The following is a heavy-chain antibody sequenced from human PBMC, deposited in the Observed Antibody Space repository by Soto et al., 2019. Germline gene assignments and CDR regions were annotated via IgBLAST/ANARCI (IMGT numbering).Heavy chain of an antibody. D-gene: IGHD1-26*01. V-gene: IGHV3-11*06. CDR2: ISSSRSYT. Sequence: QVQLVESGGGLVKPGGSLRLSCAASGFTFSDYYMSWIRQAPGKGLEWVSYISSSRSYTNYADSVKGRFTTSRDNAKNALYLQMNSLRAEDTAVYYCASEAIVGASRYFDLWGRGTLVTVSS. CDR3: ASEAIVGASRYFDL. CDR1: GFTFSDYY. J-gene: IGHJ2*01.